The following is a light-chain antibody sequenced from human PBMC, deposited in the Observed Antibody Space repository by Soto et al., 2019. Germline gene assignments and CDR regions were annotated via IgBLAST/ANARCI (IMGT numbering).Light chain of an antibody. J-gene: IGKJ4*02. CDR3: MQALSAPLT. V-gene: IGKV2-28*01. CDR1: QSLVHSSGNSY. CDR2: FGP. Sequence: DIVMTQSPVSLPVTPGEPASISCRSSQSLVHSSGNSYLDWYLQKPGQFPQPLIYFGPNRASGVPDRFSGSGSGTDFTLKISRVETEDVGVYYCMQALSAPLTCGGGTELEIK.